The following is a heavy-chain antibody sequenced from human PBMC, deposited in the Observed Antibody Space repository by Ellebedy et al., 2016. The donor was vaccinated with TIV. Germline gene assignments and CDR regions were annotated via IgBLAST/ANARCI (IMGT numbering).Heavy chain of an antibody. CDR1: GFTFSNYA. CDR2: ISYDGSNS. Sequence: GGSLRLSCVASGFTFSNYAMHWVRQAPGKGLEWVAVISYDGSNSHYADSMKGRFTISRDNSKNTQYLQMNSLRAEDTAVYYCAREIDSPDAYCSGESCYPDYWGQGTLVTVSS. J-gene: IGHJ4*02. CDR3: AREIDSPDAYCSGESCYPDY. V-gene: IGHV3-30-3*01. D-gene: IGHD2-15*01.